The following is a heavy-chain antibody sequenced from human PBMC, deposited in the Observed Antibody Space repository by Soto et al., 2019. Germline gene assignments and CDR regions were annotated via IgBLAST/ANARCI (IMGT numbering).Heavy chain of an antibody. CDR2: IYYSGST. V-gene: IGHV4-39*01. D-gene: IGHD1-20*01. CDR3: ARLTGTTPY. Sequence: QLQLQESGPGLVKPSETLSLTCTVSGGSISSSSYYWGWIRQPPGKGLEWIGSIYYSGSTYYNPSLTGRVTISVDTSTDQFSLKLSSVTAADAAVYYCARLTGTTPYWGQGTLVTVSS. CDR1: GGSISSSSYY. J-gene: IGHJ4*02.